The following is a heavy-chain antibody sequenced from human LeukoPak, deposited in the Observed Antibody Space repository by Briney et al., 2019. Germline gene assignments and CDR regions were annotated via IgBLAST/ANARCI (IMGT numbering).Heavy chain of an antibody. V-gene: IGHV1-18*01. D-gene: IGHD3-3*01. CDR2: ISAYNGNT. Sequence: GASVKVSCKASGYTFTSYGISWVRQAPGQGHEWMGWISAYNGNTNYAQKLQGRDTMTTDTSTSTAYMELRSLRSDDTAVYYCARSSRPGFTIFGVVIPNDDYYYYMDVWGKGTTVTVSS. CDR3: ARSSRPGFTIFGVVIPNDDYYYYMDV. CDR1: GYTFTSYG. J-gene: IGHJ6*03.